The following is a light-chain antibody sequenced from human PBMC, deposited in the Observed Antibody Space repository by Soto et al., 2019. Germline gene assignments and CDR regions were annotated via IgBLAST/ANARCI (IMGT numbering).Light chain of an antibody. V-gene: IGKV3D-15*01. J-gene: IGKJ1*01. Sequence: EIGLTLSPAAPFLSPGGRTPLSCRASQSVSDYLAWYQQKPAQAPRLVIYDASNRAPGIPARFSGSGPGTEFTLTITSLQSEDFAVYYCRQYYNWPRTFGQGTKVDIK. CDR2: DAS. CDR1: QSVSDY. CDR3: RQYYNWPRT.